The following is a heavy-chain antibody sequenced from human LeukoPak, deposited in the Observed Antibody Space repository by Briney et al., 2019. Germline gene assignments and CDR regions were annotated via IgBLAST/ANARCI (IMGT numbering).Heavy chain of an antibody. V-gene: IGHV3-23*01. J-gene: IGHJ6*03. CDR1: GITFDYHA. CDR3: TTDLFWPGSVDSNFYMDI. Sequence: PGGSLRLSCVVSGITFDYHALSWVRQAPGKGLEWVSGINGVGDRADYADSVRGRFIISRDISKNTLYLQMYSLRADDTAVYYCTTDLFWPGSVDSNFYMDIWGKGTTVVVSS. CDR2: INGVGDRA. D-gene: IGHD3/OR15-3a*01.